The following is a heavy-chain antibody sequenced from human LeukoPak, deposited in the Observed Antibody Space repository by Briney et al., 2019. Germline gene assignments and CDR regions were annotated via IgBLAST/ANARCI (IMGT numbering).Heavy chain of an antibody. CDR3: ARQGNYYDSGSFH. D-gene: IGHD3-10*01. V-gene: IGHV5-51*01. J-gene: IGHJ4*02. Sequence: GESLKISCEGSGYNFTNYWIAWVRQMSGKGLEWMGIIYPGDSDTRYSPSFQGQVAISADKSISTAYLQWSSLKASDTAMYYCARQGNYYDSGSFHWGQGTLVTASS. CDR2: IYPGDSDT. CDR1: GYNFTNYW.